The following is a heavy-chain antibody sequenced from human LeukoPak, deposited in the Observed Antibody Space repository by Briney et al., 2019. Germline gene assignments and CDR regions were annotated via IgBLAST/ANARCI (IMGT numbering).Heavy chain of an antibody. CDR3: VRDRGYSTFDY. V-gene: IGHV3-7*01. D-gene: IGHD4-23*01. CDR2: MKEDGGEI. J-gene: IGHJ4*02. CDR1: GLPFSNYW. Sequence: TGGSLRLSCAGSGLPFSNYWMASVRQAPGKGLEWVANMKEDGGEINYVDSVKGRFTISRDNAKNSLDLQMNSLRVDDTAVYYCVRDRGYSTFDYWGQGTLVIVSS.